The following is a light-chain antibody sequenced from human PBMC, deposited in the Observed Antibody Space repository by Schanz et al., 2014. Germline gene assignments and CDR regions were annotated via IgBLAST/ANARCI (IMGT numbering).Light chain of an antibody. J-gene: IGLJ3*02. CDR1: SSNIESYT. CDR3: AAWDDSLNGHWV. CDR2: SNN. V-gene: IGLV1-44*01. Sequence: QSVLTQPPSASGTPGQRVTISCSGSSSNIESYTVNWYQQLPGTAPKLLIYSNNQRPSGVPDRFSGSKSGTSASLAISGLQSEDEADYYCAAWDDSLNGHWVFGGGTKLTVL.